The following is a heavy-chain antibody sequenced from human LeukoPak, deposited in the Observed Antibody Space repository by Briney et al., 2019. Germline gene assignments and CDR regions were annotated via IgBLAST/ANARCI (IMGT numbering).Heavy chain of an antibody. J-gene: IGHJ3*02. D-gene: IGHD2-2*01. CDR3: AKEYQLLLGVDDAFDI. Sequence: PGGSLRLSCAASGFTVSSNYMSWVRQAPGKGLEWVSVIYSGGSTYYADSVKGRFTISRDNSKNTLYLQMNSLRAEDTAVYYCAKEYQLLLGVDDAFDIWGQGTMVTVSS. CDR1: GFTVSSNY. V-gene: IGHV3-53*05. CDR2: IYSGGST.